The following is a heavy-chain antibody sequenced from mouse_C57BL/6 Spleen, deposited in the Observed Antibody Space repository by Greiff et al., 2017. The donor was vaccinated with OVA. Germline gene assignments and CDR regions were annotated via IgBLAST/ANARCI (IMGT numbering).Heavy chain of an antibody. J-gene: IGHJ2*01. CDR3: ARKGSSGYYFDY. Sequence: VKLMESGAELVKPGASVKISCKASGYAFSSYWMNWVKQRPGKGLEWIGQIYPGDGDTNYNGKFKGKATLTADKSSSTAYMQLSSLTSEDSAVYFCARKGSSGYYFDYWGQGTTLTVSS. CDR1: GYAFSSYW. CDR2: IYPGDGDT. D-gene: IGHD3-2*02. V-gene: IGHV1-80*01.